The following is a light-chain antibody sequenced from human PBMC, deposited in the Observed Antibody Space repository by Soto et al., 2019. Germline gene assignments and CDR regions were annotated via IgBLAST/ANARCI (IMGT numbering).Light chain of an antibody. CDR1: QNINNW. Sequence: DIQMTQSPSTLSASVGDRVTITCRASQNINNWLAWYQQKPGKAPKFLIYDASILESGGPSRFSGSGFGTEFSLTISSLQPDDCASYYCQHLRTFGQGTKVEIK. CDR2: DAS. V-gene: IGKV1-5*01. J-gene: IGKJ1*01. CDR3: QHLRT.